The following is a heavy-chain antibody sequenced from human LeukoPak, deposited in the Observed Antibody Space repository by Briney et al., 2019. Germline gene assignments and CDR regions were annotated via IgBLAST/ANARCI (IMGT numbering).Heavy chain of an antibody. Sequence: GGSLRLSCAASGFTFSSYSMNWVRQAPGKGLEWVSSISSSSSYIYYADSVKGRFTISRDNAKNSLYLQMNSLRAEDTAVYYCATGEYSSGGYGMDVWGQGTTVTVSS. J-gene: IGHJ6*02. CDR2: ISSSSSYI. CDR3: ATGEYSSGGYGMDV. V-gene: IGHV3-21*01. D-gene: IGHD6-19*01. CDR1: GFTFSSYS.